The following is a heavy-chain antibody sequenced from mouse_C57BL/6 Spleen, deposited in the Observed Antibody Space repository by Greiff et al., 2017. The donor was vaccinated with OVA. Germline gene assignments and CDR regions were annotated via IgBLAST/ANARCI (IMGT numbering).Heavy chain of an antibody. D-gene: IGHD2-4*01. CDR1: GFTFSDYG. CDR2: ISSGSSTI. Sequence: EVKLVESGGGLVKPGGSLKLSCAASGFTFSDYGMHWVRLAPEKGLEWVAYISSGSSTIYYADTWKGRFTISRDNAKNTMFLQMTSLRSEDTAMYYCARGGDYPFAYWGQGTLVTVSA. V-gene: IGHV5-17*01. J-gene: IGHJ3*01. CDR3: ARGGDYPFAY.